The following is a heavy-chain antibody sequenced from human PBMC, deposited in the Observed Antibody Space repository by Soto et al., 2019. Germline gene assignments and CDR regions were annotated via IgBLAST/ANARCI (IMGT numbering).Heavy chain of an antibody. V-gene: IGHV5-51*01. CDR3: ARKGSWSGYSKYYYHYGMHX. CDR2: IYTGDSDN. D-gene: IGHD3-3*01. J-gene: IGHJ6*02. Sequence: GEALKISCKGSGYSFTSYWIGWVRQMPGKGLELMVIIYTGDSDNRYSPSFQGKVTISADKSISTAYLQWSSLKASDTAMYYCARKGSWSGYSKYYYHYGMHXWGQVTTVTVS. CDR1: GYSFTSYW.